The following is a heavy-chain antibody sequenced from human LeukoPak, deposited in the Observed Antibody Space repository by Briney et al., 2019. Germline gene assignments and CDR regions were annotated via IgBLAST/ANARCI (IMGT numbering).Heavy chain of an antibody. D-gene: IGHD1-26*01. V-gene: IGHV3-73*01. J-gene: IGHJ4*02. CDR3: ARDLGKWEPQDY. CDR1: GFTFSGSA. Sequence: GGSLRLSCAASGFTFSGSAMHWVRQASGKGLEWVGRIRSKANIYATAYAASVKGRFTISRDDSKNTTYLQMNSLKTEDTAVYYCARDLGKWEPQDYWGQGTPVTVSS. CDR2: IRSKANIYAT.